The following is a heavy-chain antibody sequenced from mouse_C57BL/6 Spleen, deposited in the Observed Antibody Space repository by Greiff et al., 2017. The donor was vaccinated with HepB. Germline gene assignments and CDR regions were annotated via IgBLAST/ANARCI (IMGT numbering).Heavy chain of an antibody. J-gene: IGHJ4*01. Sequence: EVQLQQSGAELVRPGASVKLSCTASGFNIKDYYMHWVKQRPEQGLEWIGRIDPEDGDTEYAPKFQGKATMTADTSSNTAYLQLSSLTSEDTAVYYCATSGSSRYYAMDCWGQGTSVTVSS. D-gene: IGHD1-1*01. CDR1: GFNIKDYY. CDR2: IDPEDGDT. V-gene: IGHV14-1*01. CDR3: ATSGSSRYYAMDC.